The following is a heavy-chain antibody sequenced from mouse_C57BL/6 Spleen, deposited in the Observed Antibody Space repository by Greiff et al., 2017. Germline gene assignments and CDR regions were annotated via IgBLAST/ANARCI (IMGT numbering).Heavy chain of an antibody. CDR1: GYAFSSSW. Sequence: QVQLKESGPELVKPGASVKISCKASGYAFSSSWMNWVKQRPGKGLEWIGRIYPGDGDTNYNGKFKGKATLTADKSSSTAYMQLSSLTSEDSAVYFCAREDGSYAMDYWGQGTSVTLSS. V-gene: IGHV1-82*01. J-gene: IGHJ4*01. D-gene: IGHD2-3*01. CDR2: IYPGDGDT. CDR3: AREDGSYAMDY.